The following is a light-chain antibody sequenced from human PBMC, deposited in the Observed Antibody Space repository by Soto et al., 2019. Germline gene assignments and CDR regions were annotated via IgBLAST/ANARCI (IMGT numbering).Light chain of an antibody. CDR1: QSVSSSY. J-gene: IGKJ1*01. CDR3: LHHGSSPQT. Sequence: EIVLTQSPGTLSLSPGERATLSCRASQSVSSSYLAWYQQKPGQAPRVLIFGASSRATGIPERFSGSESGTDFTLTISRLEPEDFAVYYCLHHGSSPQTFGRGTKVEIK. V-gene: IGKV3-20*01. CDR2: GAS.